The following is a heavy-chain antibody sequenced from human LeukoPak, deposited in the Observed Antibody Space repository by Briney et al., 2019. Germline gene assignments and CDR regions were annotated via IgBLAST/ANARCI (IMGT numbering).Heavy chain of an antibody. CDR3: AKDRHRTVNYFDY. V-gene: IGHV3-23*01. CDR1: GFTFSSYA. D-gene: IGHD2-2*01. Sequence: GGSLRLSCAASGFTFSSYAMSWVRQAPGKGLELVSAISGSGGSTYYADSVKGRFTISRDNSKNTLYLQMNSLRAEDTAVYYCAKDRHRTVNYFDYWGQGTLVTVSS. J-gene: IGHJ4*02. CDR2: ISGSGGST.